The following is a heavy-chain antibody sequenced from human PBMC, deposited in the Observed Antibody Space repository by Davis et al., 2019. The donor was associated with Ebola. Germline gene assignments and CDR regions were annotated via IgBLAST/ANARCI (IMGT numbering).Heavy chain of an antibody. J-gene: IGHJ4*02. Sequence: SETLSLTCAVSGDSISSRNWWSWVRQSPGKGLEWIGEIYHGGNTNYNPSLKSRVSISVDTSKNQFSLKLSSVTAADTAVYYCARRYSSSLDFWGQGTLVTVSS. CDR1: GDSISSRNW. D-gene: IGHD6-13*01. V-gene: IGHV4-4*02. CDR3: ARRYSSSLDF. CDR2: IYHGGNT.